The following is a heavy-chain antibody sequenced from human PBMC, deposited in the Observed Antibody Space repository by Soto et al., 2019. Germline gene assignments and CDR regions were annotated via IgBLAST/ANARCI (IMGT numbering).Heavy chain of an antibody. D-gene: IGHD6-19*01. J-gene: IGHJ4*02. Sequence: ASVKVSCKASGYTFTSYGISWVRQAPGQGLEWMGWINPNSGGTNYAQKFQGRVTMTRDTSISTAYMELSRLRSDDTAVYYCARDFIAVAGNFDYWGQGTLVTVSS. V-gene: IGHV1-2*02. CDR1: GYTFTSYG. CDR2: INPNSGGT. CDR3: ARDFIAVAGNFDY.